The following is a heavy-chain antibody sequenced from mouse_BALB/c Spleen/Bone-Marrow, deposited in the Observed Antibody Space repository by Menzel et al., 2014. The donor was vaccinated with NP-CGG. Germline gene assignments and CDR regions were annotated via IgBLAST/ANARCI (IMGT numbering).Heavy chain of an antibody. V-gene: IGHV1S56*01. CDR3: AREGYGRYFDY. Sequence: VQLQQSGPELVKPGASVRISCKASGYTFTSYNIHWVKQRPGQGLEWIGWVYPGNVNTKYNEKFKGKATLTADKSSSTAYMQLSSLTSEDSAVYFCAREGYGRYFDYWGQGTTLTVSS. J-gene: IGHJ2*01. CDR1: GYTFTSYN. D-gene: IGHD2-14*01. CDR2: VYPGNVNT.